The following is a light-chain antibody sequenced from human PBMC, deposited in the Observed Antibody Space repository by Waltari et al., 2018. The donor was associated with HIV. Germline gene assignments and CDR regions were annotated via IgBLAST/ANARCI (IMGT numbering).Light chain of an antibody. CDR3: QSADSNASLWV. Sequence: SYELTQPPSVSVSPGQTARITGSGDALPKQYAYWYQQRPGQAPVLLIYKDTERPSGIPERFSGSSSGTTATLTIIGVQAQDEADYHCQSADSNASLWVFGGGTKRTVL. V-gene: IGLV3-25*03. J-gene: IGLJ3*02. CDR2: KDT. CDR1: ALPKQY.